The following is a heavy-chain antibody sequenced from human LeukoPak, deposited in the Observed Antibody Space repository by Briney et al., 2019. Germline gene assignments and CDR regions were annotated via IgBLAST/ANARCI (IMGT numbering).Heavy chain of an antibody. CDR1: GFTFSSYA. D-gene: IGHD4-11*01. CDR3: AKGYYGNYVAVDY. J-gene: IGHJ4*02. V-gene: IGHV3-23*01. CDR2: ISDNGDDT. Sequence: GGSLRLSCAASGFTFSSYAMIWVRQAPGKGLDWVSSISDNGDDTYYADSVKGRFTISRDKSTNTLYLQMNSLRADDTAVYYCAKGYYGNYVAVDYWGQGTVVTVSS.